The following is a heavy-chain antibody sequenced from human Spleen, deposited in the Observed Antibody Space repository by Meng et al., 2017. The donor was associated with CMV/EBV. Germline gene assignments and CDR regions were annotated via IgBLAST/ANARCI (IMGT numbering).Heavy chain of an antibody. J-gene: IGHJ4*02. Sequence: VSSNSAAWNWIRQSPSRGLEWLGRTYYRSKWYNDYAVSVKSRITINPDTSKNQFSLQLNSVTPEDTAVYYCARVPGDSSGWYYFDYWGQGTLVTVSS. CDR3: ARVPGDSSGWYYFDY. V-gene: IGHV6-1*01. CDR1: VSSNSAA. D-gene: IGHD6-19*01. CDR2: TYYRSKWYN.